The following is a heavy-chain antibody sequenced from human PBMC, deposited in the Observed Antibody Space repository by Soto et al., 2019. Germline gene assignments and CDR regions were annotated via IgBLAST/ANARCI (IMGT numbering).Heavy chain of an antibody. CDR2: ISAYNGNT. J-gene: IGHJ6*03. D-gene: IGHD3-3*01. CDR3: ARTSITIFGVVSGYYYMDV. Sequence: ASVKVSCKASGYTFTSYGISWVRQAPGQGLEWMGWISAYNGNTNYAQKLQGRATMTTDTSTSTAYMELRSLRSDDTAVYYCARTSITIFGVVSGYYYMDVWGKGTTVTVSS. V-gene: IGHV1-18*01. CDR1: GYTFTSYG.